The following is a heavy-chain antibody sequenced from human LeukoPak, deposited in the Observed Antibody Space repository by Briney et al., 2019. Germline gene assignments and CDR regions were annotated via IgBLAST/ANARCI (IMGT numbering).Heavy chain of an antibody. D-gene: IGHD4-17*01. V-gene: IGHV3-23*01. CDR2: INNSGTDT. Sequence: GGSLRLSCAASGLTSSSYAMTWVRQAPGKGLEWVSSINNSGTDTYYEDSVKGRFTISRDNSKNTLFLHINSLSAEDTAVYYCAAAVNTGRAEHYWGQGTLVTVSS. CDR3: AAAVNTGRAEHY. CDR1: GLTSSSYA. J-gene: IGHJ4*02.